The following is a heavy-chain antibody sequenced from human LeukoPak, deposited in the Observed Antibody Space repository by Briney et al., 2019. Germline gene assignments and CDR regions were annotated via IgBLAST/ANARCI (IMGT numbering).Heavy chain of an antibody. CDR2: ISRYNGNT. V-gene: IGHV1-18*01. Sequence: ASVKVSCKASGYSFANYSISWVRQAPGQGLEWMGWISRYNGNTNYAQNLQDRVTMTTDTSMSTAYMELRSLRSDDTAVYYCARVGPYDSGSYYNINPYYYCMDVWGKGTTVTVSS. CDR1: GYSFANYS. J-gene: IGHJ6*03. D-gene: IGHD3-10*01. CDR3: ARVGPYDSGSYYNINPYYYCMDV.